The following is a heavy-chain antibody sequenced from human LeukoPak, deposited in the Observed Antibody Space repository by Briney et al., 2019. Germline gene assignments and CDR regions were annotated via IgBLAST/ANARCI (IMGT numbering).Heavy chain of an antibody. V-gene: IGHV3-15*01. Sequence: PGGSLRLSCAASGFTFSNAWMSWVRQAPGKGLEWVGRIKSRTDGGTTDYAAPVKGRFTISRDDSKNTLYLQMNSLKTEDTAVYYCTTGLTRANVLLWFGELLAGDYWGQGTLVTVSS. J-gene: IGHJ4*02. CDR3: TTGLTRANVLLWFGELLAGDY. CDR1: GFTFSNAW. CDR2: IKSRTDGGTT. D-gene: IGHD3-10*01.